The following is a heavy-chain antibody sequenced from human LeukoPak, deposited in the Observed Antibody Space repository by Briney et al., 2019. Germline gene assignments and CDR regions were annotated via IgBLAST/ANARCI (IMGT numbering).Heavy chain of an antibody. CDR1: GFTFSDYY. Sequence: PAGSLRLSCAASGFTFSDYYMSWIRQAPGKGLEWLSDISGTSTTTYYAGSVKGRFTISRDNAKNSLYLQMSSLRAEDTAVYYCARAKTTHGYYMDVWGKGTTVTVSS. V-gene: IGHV3-11*04. CDR2: ISGTSTTT. CDR3: ARAKTTHGYYMDV. J-gene: IGHJ6*03. D-gene: IGHD1-7*01.